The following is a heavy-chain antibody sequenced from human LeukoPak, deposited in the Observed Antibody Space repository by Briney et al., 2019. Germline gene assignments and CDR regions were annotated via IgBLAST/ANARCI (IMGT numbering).Heavy chain of an antibody. CDR2: IYYSGST. V-gene: IGHV4-59*01. CDR3: ARDRNDFWSGYLF. Sequence: SETLSLTCTVSGGSISSYYWSWIRQPPGKGLEWIGYIYYSGSTNYNPSLKSRVTISVDTSKNQFSLKLSSVTAADTAVYYCARDRNDFWSGYLFWGQGTLVTVSS. CDR1: GGSISSYY. J-gene: IGHJ4*02. D-gene: IGHD3-3*01.